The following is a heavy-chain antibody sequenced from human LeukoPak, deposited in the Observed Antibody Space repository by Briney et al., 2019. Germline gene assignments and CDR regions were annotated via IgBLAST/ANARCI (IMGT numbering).Heavy chain of an antibody. J-gene: IGHJ4*02. V-gene: IGHV1-2*02. CDR1: GYTFTGYY. CDR2: INPNSGGT. D-gene: IGHD6-19*01. CDR3: ARVPISSGWSSGQSYYFDY. Sequence: ASVKVSCKASGYTFTGYYMHWVRQAPGQGLGWMGWINPNSGGTNYAQKFQGRVTMTRDTSISTAYMELSRLRSDDTAVYYCARVPISSGWSSGQSYYFDYWGQGTLVTVSS.